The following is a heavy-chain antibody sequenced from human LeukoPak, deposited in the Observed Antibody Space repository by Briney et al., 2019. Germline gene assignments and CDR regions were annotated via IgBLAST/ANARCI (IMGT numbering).Heavy chain of an antibody. J-gene: IGHJ5*02. Sequence: TAGGSLRLSCAASGFTFSDYYMSWIRQAPGKGLEWVSYISSSGSTIYYADSVKGPFTISRDNAKNSLYLQMNSLRAEDTAVYYCASQTVTTYSSWFDPWGQGTLVTVSS. CDR1: GFTFSDYY. V-gene: IGHV3-11*04. CDR2: ISSSGSTI. D-gene: IGHD4-17*01. CDR3: ASQTVTTYSSWFDP.